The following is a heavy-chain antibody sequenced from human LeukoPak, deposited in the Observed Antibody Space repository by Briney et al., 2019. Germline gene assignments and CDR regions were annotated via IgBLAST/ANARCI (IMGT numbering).Heavy chain of an antibody. CDR3: ARELRSPYGDAFDI. CDR2: ISSSSSYI. V-gene: IGHV3-21*01. CDR1: GFTFNSYS. D-gene: IGHD5-12*01. Sequence: GGSLRLSCAASGFTFNSYSMDWVRQAPGKGLEWVSSISSSSSYIYYADSVKGRFTISRDNAKNSLYLQMNSLRDEDTAVYYCARELRSPYGDAFDIWGQGTMVTVSS. J-gene: IGHJ3*02.